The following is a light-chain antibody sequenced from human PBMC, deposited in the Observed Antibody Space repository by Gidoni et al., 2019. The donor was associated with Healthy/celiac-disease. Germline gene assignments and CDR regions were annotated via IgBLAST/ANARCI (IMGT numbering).Light chain of an antibody. Sequence: DIQMTQSPSSLSASVGDRVTITCRASQSIRSYLNWYQQKPGKAPKLLIYAASSLQCGVPSRFSGSGSGTDFTLTISSLQPEDFATYYCQQSYSTPRLTFGPGTKVDIK. V-gene: IGKV1-39*01. CDR3: QQSYSTPRLT. J-gene: IGKJ3*01. CDR1: QSIRSY. CDR2: AAS.